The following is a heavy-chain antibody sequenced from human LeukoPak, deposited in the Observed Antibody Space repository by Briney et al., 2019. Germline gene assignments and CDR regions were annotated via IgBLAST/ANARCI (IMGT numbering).Heavy chain of an antibody. CDR2: IIPILGIA. D-gene: IGHD1-26*01. CDR1: GGTFSSYA. CDR3: AKYSGSLPGNAFDI. J-gene: IGHJ3*02. V-gene: IGHV1-69*04. Sequence: GASVKVSCKASGGTFSSYAISWVRRAPGQGLEWMGRIIPILGIANYAQKFQGRVTITADKSTSTAYMELSSLRSEDTAVYYCAKYSGSLPGNAFDIWGQGTMVTVSS.